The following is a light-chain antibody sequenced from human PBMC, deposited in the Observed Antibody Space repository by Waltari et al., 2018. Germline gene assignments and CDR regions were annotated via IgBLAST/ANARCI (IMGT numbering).Light chain of an antibody. CDR2: AAS. V-gene: IGKV1-39*01. J-gene: IGKJ3*01. Sequence: DIQMTQSPSSLSASVGDRVTITCRTSQSISNYLNWYQQKPGKAPKLLIYAASTLQRGAPSMFSGSGSGTDFTLTISSLQPEDFATYYCQQSYNTPTLGPGTKVEI. CDR1: QSISNY. CDR3: QQSYNTPT.